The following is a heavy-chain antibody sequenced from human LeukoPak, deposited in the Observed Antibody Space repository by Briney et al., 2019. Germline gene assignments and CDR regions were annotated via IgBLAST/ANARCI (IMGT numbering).Heavy chain of an antibody. CDR1: GYTFTGYY. CDR3: ARDQAPRMITFGGPRRWFDP. V-gene: IGHV1-2*02. Sequence: ASVKVSCKASGYTFTGYYMHWVRQAPGQGLEWMGWINPNSGGTNYAQKFQGRVTTTRDTSISTAYMELSRLRSDDTAVYYCARDQAPRMITFGGPRRWFDPWGQGTLVTVSS. CDR2: INPNSGGT. D-gene: IGHD3-16*01. J-gene: IGHJ5*02.